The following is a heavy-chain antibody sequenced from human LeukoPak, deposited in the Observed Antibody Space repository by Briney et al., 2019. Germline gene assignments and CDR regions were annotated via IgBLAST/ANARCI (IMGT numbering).Heavy chain of an antibody. D-gene: IGHD3-22*01. CDR1: GGAFSSYA. J-gene: IGHJ4*02. V-gene: IGHV1-69*05. CDR2: IIPIFGTA. CDR3: AREPVAYYYDSSGYEGHY. Sequence: SVKVSCKASGGAFSSYAISWVRQAPGQGLEWMGGIIPIFGTANYAQKFQGRVTITTDESTSTAYMELSSLRSEDTAVYYCAREPVAYYYDSSGYEGHYWGQGTLVTVSS.